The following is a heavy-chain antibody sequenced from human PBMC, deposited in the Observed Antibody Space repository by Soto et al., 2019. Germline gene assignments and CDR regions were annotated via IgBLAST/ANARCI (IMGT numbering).Heavy chain of an antibody. V-gene: IGHV1-18*01. D-gene: IGHD3-16*01. CDR2: MSAYSGNT. CDR3: ARGGRYDN. CDR1: GYTFTSYG. J-gene: IGHJ4*02. Sequence: ASVKVSCKASGYTFTSYGISWVRQAPGQGLEWMGWMSAYSGNTNYAQKLQGRVTMTTNTSTSTVYMELSRLRSEDTAVYYCARGGRYDNWGQGTLVTVSS.